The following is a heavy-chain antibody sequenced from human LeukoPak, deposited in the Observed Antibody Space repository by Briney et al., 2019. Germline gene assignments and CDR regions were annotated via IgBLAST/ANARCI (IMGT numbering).Heavy chain of an antibody. V-gene: IGHV4-61*01. Sequence: SETLSLTCTVSGDSVRSASSYWSWIRQPPGKGLEWIGYIYYSGNTNYNPSLKSRVTMSVDTSKNQFSLKLSSVTAAGTAVYYCAREYCSSTTCYFDYWGQGTLVTVSS. J-gene: IGHJ4*02. D-gene: IGHD2-2*01. CDR1: GDSVRSASSY. CDR2: IYYSGNT. CDR3: AREYCSSTTCYFDY.